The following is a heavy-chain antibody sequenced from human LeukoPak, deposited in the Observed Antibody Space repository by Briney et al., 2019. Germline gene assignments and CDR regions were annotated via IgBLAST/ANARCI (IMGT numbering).Heavy chain of an antibody. CDR3: AGLGYDSSGYYSDDAFDI. Sequence: SQTLSLTCTVSGGSISSGDYYWSWIRQPPGKGLEWVGYIYYSGSTYYNPSLKSRVTISVDTSKNQFSLKLSSVTAADTAVYYCAGLGYDSSGYYSDDAFDIWGQGTMVTVSS. J-gene: IGHJ3*02. CDR1: GGSISSGDYY. CDR2: IYYSGST. D-gene: IGHD3-22*01. V-gene: IGHV4-30-4*01.